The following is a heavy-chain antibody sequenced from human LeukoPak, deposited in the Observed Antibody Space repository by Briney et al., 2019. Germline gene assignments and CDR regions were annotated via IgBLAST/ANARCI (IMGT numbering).Heavy chain of an antibody. V-gene: IGHV3-21*01. CDR1: GFTFSSYS. D-gene: IGHD3-10*01. CDR3: ARSSGSSGSYNYYYYYGMDV. CDR2: ISSSSSYI. Sequence: GGSLRLSCAASGFTFSSYSMNWVRQAPGKGLEWVSPISSSSSYIYYADSVKGRFTISRDNAKNSLYLQMNSLRAEDTAVYYCARSSGSSGSYNYYYYYGMDVWGQGTTVTVSS. J-gene: IGHJ6*02.